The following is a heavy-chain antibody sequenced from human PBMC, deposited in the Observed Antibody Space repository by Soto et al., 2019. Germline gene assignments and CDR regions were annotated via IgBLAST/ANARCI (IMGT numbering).Heavy chain of an antibody. CDR3: SIYWLTSPVVFDI. CDR1: GHTSTNYD. V-gene: IGHV1-8*02. Sequence: ASVKVSCKASGHTSTNYDIDWVRQAPGQGPEWMGNINPNSGNTSYAQKFQGRVTMTRDTSISTVYMEVSSLRSDAPAVDYLSIYWLTSPVVFDILGHGTMVTVS. CDR2: INPNSGNT. D-gene: IGHD2-21*01. J-gene: IGHJ3*02.